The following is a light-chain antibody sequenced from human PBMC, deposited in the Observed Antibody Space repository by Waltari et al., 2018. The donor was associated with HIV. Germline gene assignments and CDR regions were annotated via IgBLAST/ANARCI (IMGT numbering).Light chain of an antibody. Sequence: QSVLTQPPSVSAAPGQKVSISCSGSTSNVGSYYVSWYQQFPGAAPKLRIYEDNNRSSGLPDRCAGSKSGTSATLGITGLQPGDEADYYCETWDSSLSAVVFGGGTKLTVL. J-gene: IGLJ2*01. CDR2: EDN. CDR3: ETWDSSLSAVV. CDR1: TSNVGSYY. V-gene: IGLV1-51*01.